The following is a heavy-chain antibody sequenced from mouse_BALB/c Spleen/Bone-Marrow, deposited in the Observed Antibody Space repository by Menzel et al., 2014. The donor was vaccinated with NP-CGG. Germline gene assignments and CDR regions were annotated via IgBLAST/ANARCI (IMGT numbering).Heavy chain of an antibody. Sequence: QVQLKESGAELVRPGTSVKISCKASGYTFTNYWLGWVKQRPGHGLEWIGDIYPGGGYTNYNEKFKGKATLTADTSSSTAYMQLSSLTSEDSAVYFCGRRGTGVDYWGQGTTLTVSS. D-gene: IGHD4-1*01. V-gene: IGHV1-63*02. CDR2: IYPGGGYT. CDR3: GRRGTGVDY. CDR1: GYTFTNYW. J-gene: IGHJ2*01.